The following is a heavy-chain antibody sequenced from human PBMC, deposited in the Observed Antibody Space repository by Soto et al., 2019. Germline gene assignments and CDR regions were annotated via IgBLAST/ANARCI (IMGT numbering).Heavy chain of an antibody. CDR3: ARSYGTADICHFHYGMDV. Sequence: SGGSLRLSCVAPGFSFRSYCMHWDRLAPGKGLVWVSRVNSDGSGRSYADSAEGRLTISRDNAKNNLYLQMKSLSTEDTAVYYCARSYGTADICHFHYGMDVWGQGTTVTVSS. CDR2: VNSDGSGR. V-gene: IGHV3-74*01. CDR1: GFSFRSYC. D-gene: IGHD1-26*01. J-gene: IGHJ6*02.